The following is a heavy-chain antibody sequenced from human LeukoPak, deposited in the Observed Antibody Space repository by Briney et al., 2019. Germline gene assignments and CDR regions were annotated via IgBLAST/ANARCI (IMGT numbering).Heavy chain of an antibody. Sequence: PGGSLRLSCAASGFTSSSYWMSWVRQAPGKGLEWVANIKQDGSEKYYVDSVKGRFTISRDNAKNSLYLQMNSLRAEDTAVYYCARDRGSSGWYEFDYWGQGTMVTFSS. D-gene: IGHD6-19*01. CDR2: IKQDGSEK. V-gene: IGHV3-7*01. CDR3: ARDRGSSGWYEFDY. CDR1: GFTSSSYW. J-gene: IGHJ4*02.